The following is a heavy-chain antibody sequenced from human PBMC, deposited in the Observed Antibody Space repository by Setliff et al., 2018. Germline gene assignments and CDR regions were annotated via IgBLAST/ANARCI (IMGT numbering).Heavy chain of an antibody. CDR3: ARATSGWYSAYYYYMDV. D-gene: IGHD6-19*01. Sequence: KASETLSLTCAVSGASIRNNYYWGWIRQSPGTGLEWIGSIFYNGMAYYNPSLKSRAAISVDSSKNQFSLNLTSVTAADTAVYYCARATSGWYSAYYYYMDVWGKGTTVTVSS. J-gene: IGHJ6*03. V-gene: IGHV4-38-2*01. CDR2: IFYNGMA. CDR1: GASIRNNYY.